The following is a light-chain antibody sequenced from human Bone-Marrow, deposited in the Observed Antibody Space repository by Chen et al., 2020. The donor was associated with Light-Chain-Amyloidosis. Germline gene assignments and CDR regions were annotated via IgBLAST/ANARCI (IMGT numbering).Light chain of an antibody. V-gene: IGLV6-57*01. J-gene: IGLJ3*02. CDR1: SGSIATNY. Sequence: NFMLTQPHSVSESPGKTVIISCTRSSGSIATNYVQWYQQRPGSSPTTVIYEDDQSPPGVPDRFSGSIDRSSNSASRTISGLKTEDEADYYCQSYQGSSQGVFGGGTKLTVL. CDR2: EDD. CDR3: QSYQGSSQGV.